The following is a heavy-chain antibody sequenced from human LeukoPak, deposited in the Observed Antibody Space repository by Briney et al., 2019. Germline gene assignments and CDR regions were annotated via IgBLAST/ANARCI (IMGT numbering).Heavy chain of an antibody. Sequence: PSETLSLTCTVSGGSISSYYWSWIRQPPGKGLEWIGYIYYSGSTNYNPSLKSRVTISVDTSKNQFSLKLSSVTAADTAAYYCARVLFGLVGAIYFDYWGQGTLVTVSS. V-gene: IGHV4-59*01. CDR2: IYYSGST. CDR1: GGSISSYY. J-gene: IGHJ4*02. D-gene: IGHD1-26*01. CDR3: ARVLFGLVGAIYFDY.